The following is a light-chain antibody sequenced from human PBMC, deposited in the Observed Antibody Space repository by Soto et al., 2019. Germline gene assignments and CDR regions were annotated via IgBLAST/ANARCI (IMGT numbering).Light chain of an antibody. CDR2: KAS. CDR3: QQYNSYWT. J-gene: IGKJ1*01. CDR1: QSISSW. Sequence: IKMTQSPSTLSGSVGDRVTITCRASQSISSWLAWYQQKPGKAPKLLIYKASSLESGVPSRFSGSGSGTEFTLTISSLQPDDFATYYCQQYNSYWTFGQGTKVDIK. V-gene: IGKV1-5*03.